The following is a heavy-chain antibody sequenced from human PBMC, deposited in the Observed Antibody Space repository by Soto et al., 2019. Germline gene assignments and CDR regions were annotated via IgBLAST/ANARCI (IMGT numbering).Heavy chain of an antibody. CDR1: GFTFSSYA. CDR2: ISYDGSNK. CDR3: ARETDLDYYDSSGYLDY. D-gene: IGHD3-22*01. J-gene: IGHJ4*02. V-gene: IGHV3-30-3*01. Sequence: QVQLVESGGGVVQPGRSLRLSCAASGFTFSSYAMHWVRQAPGKGLEWVAVISYDGSNKYYADSVKGRFTISRDNSKNTVYLQMHSLGAEDTAVYYCARETDLDYYDSSGYLDYWGQGTLVTVSS.